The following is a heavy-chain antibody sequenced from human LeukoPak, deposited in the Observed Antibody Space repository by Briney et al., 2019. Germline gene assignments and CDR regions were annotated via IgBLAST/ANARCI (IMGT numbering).Heavy chain of an antibody. CDR2: ISYDGSNK. Sequence: GGSLRLSCAASGFTFSSYGMHWVRQAPGKGLEWVAVISYDGSNKYYADSVKGRFTISRDNSKNTLYLQMNSLRPEDTALYYCAKVGRRWLQFALDIWGQGTMVTVSS. CDR3: AKVGRRWLQFALDI. CDR1: GFTFSSYG. V-gene: IGHV3-30*18. J-gene: IGHJ3*02. D-gene: IGHD5-24*01.